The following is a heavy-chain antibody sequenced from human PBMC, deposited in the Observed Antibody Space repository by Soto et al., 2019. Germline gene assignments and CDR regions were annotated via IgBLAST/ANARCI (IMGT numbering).Heavy chain of an antibody. V-gene: IGHV3-15*01. CDR1: GXTVSNAG. J-gene: IGHJ4*02. CDR2: IKSKTDGGTT. Sequence: GSLRLSCAGAGXTVSNAGMSWVRQAPGKGLEWVGRIKSKTDGGTTDYGEPLQGKFTIAGDDSKNTLYLQMNSMKNEDTAVYYCTIPYRSSHYWGQGTLVTVSS. CDR3: TIPYRSSHY. D-gene: IGHD6-6*01.